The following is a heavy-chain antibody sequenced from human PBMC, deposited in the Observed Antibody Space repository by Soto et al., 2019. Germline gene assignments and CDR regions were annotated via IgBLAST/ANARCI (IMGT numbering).Heavy chain of an antibody. CDR3: ARTTAVPNTLRSRYYFDY. J-gene: IGHJ4*02. Sequence: SETLSLTCAVYGGSFSGYYWSWIRQPPGKGLEWIGEINHSGSTNYNPSLKSRVTISVATSKNQFSLRLSSVTTAETAIYYCARTTAVPNTLRSRYYFDYWGQGPLVTVSS. CDR2: INHSGST. D-gene: IGHD4-17*01. V-gene: IGHV4-34*01. CDR1: GGSFSGYY.